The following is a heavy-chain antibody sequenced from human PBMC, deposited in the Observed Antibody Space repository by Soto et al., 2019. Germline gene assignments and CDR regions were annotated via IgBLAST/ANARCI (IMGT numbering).Heavy chain of an antibody. CDR2: ISGSGGST. J-gene: IGHJ4*02. D-gene: IGHD1-1*01. Sequence: EVQLLESGGGLVQPGGSLRLSCAASGFTFSSYAMSWVRQAPGKGLEWVSAISGSGGSTYYADSVKGRFTISRDNPKNSRYLHMNSVSDADTAVYYCAKAVGLSAGRSGFNFDYWGQGTLVTVSS. V-gene: IGHV3-23*01. CDR3: AKAVGLSAGRSGFNFDY. CDR1: GFTFSSYA.